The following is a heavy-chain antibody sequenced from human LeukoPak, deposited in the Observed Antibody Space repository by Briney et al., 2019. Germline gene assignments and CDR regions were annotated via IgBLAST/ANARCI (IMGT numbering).Heavy chain of an antibody. J-gene: IGHJ6*03. CDR2: MYSGGST. CDR3: ARVSAGTFYYYYYMDV. V-gene: IGHV3-66*02. CDR1: GFTVSSNY. D-gene: IGHD1-1*01. Sequence: GGSLRLSCAASGFTVSSNYMSWVRQAPGKGLEWVSVMYSGGSTYYSDSVKGRFTISRDNSKNTLYLQMNSLRAEGTAVYYCARVSAGTFYYYYYMDVWGKGTTVTVSS.